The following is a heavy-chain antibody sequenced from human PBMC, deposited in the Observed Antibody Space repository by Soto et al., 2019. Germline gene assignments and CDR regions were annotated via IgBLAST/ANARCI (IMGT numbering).Heavy chain of an antibody. D-gene: IGHD2-15*01. CDR1: GYTFSDYA. J-gene: IGHJ2*01. CDR3: GRCYCGVGSFYACWNFDL. V-gene: IGHV1-18*01. CDR2: ISASTRNT. Sequence: QVQLVQSGGEVKKPGASVKVSCQASGYTFSDYAISWVRQAPGQGLEWMGCISASTRNTDQAQNFQGRVIMTLDTSTNTACVTLRSLLSQDPAVSYCGRCYCGVGSFYACWNFDLWGRGTLVTVSS.